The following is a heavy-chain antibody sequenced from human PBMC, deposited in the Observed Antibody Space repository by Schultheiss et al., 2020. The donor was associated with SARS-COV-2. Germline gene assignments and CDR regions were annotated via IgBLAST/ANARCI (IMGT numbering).Heavy chain of an antibody. V-gene: IGHV1-46*01. Sequence: ASVKVSCKASGYTFTSYYMHWVRQAPGQGLEWMGIINPSGGSTSYAQKFQGRVTMTTDTSTSTAYMELRGLRSEDTAVYYCARVDYGDLRVDYWGQGTTVTVSS. CDR3: ARVDYGDLRVDY. D-gene: IGHD4-17*01. J-gene: IGHJ4*03. CDR2: INPSGGST. CDR1: GYTFTSYY.